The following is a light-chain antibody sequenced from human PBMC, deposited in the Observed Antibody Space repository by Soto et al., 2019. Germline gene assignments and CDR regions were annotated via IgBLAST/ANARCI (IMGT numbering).Light chain of an antibody. V-gene: IGLV1-44*01. Sequence: QSVLTQPPSASGTPGQRVTFPCSGSSSNIGSNFVNWYQQLPGTAPKLLMYNNNQRPSGVPDRFSGSKSGTSASLAISGLQSEDEADYHCATWDDSLNGLVFGGGTKLTVL. J-gene: IGLJ3*02. CDR1: SSNIGSNF. CDR2: NNN. CDR3: ATWDDSLNGLV.